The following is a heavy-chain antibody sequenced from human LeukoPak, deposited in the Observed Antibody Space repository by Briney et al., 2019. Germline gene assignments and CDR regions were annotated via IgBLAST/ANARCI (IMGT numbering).Heavy chain of an antibody. Sequence: ASVKVSCKASSYTFTSYGISWVRQAPGQGLEWMGWISAYNGNTNYTQKLQGRVTMTTDTSTSTAYMELRSLRSDDTAVYYCARVSPYSSGWYGVFDYWGQGTLVTVSS. CDR1: SYTFTSYG. J-gene: IGHJ4*02. V-gene: IGHV1-18*01. CDR3: ARVSPYSSGWYGVFDY. CDR2: ISAYNGNT. D-gene: IGHD6-19*01.